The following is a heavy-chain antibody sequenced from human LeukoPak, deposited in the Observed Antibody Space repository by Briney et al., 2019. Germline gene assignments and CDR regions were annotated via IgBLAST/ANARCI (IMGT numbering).Heavy chain of an antibody. CDR3: ARDCGGGSCYGPYDAFDI. CDR2: IGYDGSNK. V-gene: IGHV3-33*08. CDR1: GFSFSSYG. J-gene: IGHJ3*02. D-gene: IGHD2-15*01. Sequence: GGSLRLSCAASGFSFSSYGIHWVRQAPGKGLEWVAVIGYDGSNKYYADSVKGRFTISRDNAKNSLYLQMNSLRAEDTAVYYCARDCGGGSCYGPYDAFDIWGQGTMVTVSS.